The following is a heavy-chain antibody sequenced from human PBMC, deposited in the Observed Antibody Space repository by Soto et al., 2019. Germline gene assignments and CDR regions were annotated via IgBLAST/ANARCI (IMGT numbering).Heavy chain of an antibody. CDR3: ARGTMIVVVAHRRNENYFDY. J-gene: IGHJ4*02. D-gene: IGHD3-22*01. Sequence: PSDTLSLTCTVSGGSISSGGYYWSWIRQHPGKGLEWIGYIYNSGSTYYNPSLKSRVTISVDTSKNQFSLKLSSVTAADTAVYYCARGTMIVVVAHRRNENYFDYWGQGTLVTVSS. CDR1: GGSISSGGYY. CDR2: IYNSGST. V-gene: IGHV4-31*03.